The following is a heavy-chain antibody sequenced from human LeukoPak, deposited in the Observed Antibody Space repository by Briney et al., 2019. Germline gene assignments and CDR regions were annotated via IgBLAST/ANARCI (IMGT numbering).Heavy chain of an antibody. CDR3: ARDQVGYDILTGYYDYYYYYMDV. Sequence: GGSLRLSCAASGFTFSSYGMSWVRQAPGKGLEWVSAISGSGGTTYYADSVKGRFTVSRDNSKNTLYLQMNSLRAEDTAVYYCARDQVGYDILTGYYDYYYYYMDVWGKGTTVTISS. CDR2: ISGSGGTT. CDR1: GFTFSSYG. V-gene: IGHV3-23*01. J-gene: IGHJ6*03. D-gene: IGHD3-9*01.